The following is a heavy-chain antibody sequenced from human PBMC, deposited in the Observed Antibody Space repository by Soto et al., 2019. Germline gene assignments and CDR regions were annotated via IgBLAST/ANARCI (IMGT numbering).Heavy chain of an antibody. Sequence: GGSLRLSCAASGFTFSNAWMNWVRQAPGKGLEWVGRIKSKTDGGTTDYAAPVKGRFTISRDDSKNTLYLQMNSLKTEDTAVYYCTTDEIEMATDNISKGIYYYGMDVWGQGTTVTVSS. CDR1: GFTFSNAW. V-gene: IGHV3-15*07. J-gene: IGHJ6*02. D-gene: IGHD5-12*01. CDR2: IKSKTDGGTT. CDR3: TTDEIEMATDNISKGIYYYGMDV.